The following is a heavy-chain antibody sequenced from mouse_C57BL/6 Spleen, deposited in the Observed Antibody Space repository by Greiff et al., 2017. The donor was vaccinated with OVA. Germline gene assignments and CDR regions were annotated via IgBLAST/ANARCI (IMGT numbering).Heavy chain of an antibody. D-gene: IGHD1-1*01. CDR2: INPNNGGT. CDR3: ARYRYYGRSYAY. V-gene: IGHV1-22*01. Sequence: VQLKQSGPELVKPGASVKMSCKASGYTFTDYNMHWVKQSHGKSLEWIGYINPNNGGTSYNQKFKGKATLTVNKSSSTAYMELRSLTSEGSAVYYCARYRYYGRSYAYWGQGTLVTVSA. CDR1: GYTFTDYN. J-gene: IGHJ3*01.